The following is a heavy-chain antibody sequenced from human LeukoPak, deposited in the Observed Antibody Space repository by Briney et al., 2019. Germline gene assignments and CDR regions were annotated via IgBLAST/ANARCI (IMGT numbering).Heavy chain of an antibody. V-gene: IGHV4-34*01. CDR1: GGSFSGYY. D-gene: IGHD2-15*01. Sequence: SETLSLTCAVYGGSFSGYYWSWIHQPPGKGLEWIGEINHSGSTNYNPSLKSRVTISVDTSKNQFSLKLSSVTAADTAVYYCARGRTDIVVVVAAPALDYWGQGTLVTVSS. CDR2: INHSGST. CDR3: ARGRTDIVVVVAAPALDY. J-gene: IGHJ4*02.